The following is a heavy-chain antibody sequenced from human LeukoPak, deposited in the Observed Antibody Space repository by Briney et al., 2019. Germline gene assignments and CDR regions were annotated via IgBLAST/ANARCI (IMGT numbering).Heavy chain of an antibody. D-gene: IGHD6-13*01. CDR2: IYYSGST. CDR1: GGSISSYY. Sequence: SETLSLTCTVSGGSISSYYWSWIRQPPGKGLEWIGSIYYSGSTYYNPSLKSRVTISIDTSKNQFSLKLSSVTAADTAVYYCARDLYSSRTNDAFVIWGQGTVVTVSS. J-gene: IGHJ3*02. CDR3: ARDLYSSRTNDAFVI. V-gene: IGHV4-39*07.